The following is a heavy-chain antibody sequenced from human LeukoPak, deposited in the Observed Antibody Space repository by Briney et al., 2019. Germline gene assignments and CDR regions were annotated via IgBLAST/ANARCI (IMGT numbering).Heavy chain of an antibody. CDR2: TYYRSKWYH. CDR3: ARDPAYNYGMDV. J-gene: IGHJ6*02. CDR1: GDSVSSHSSA. V-gene: IGHV6-1*01. D-gene: IGHD2-2*01. Sequence: PSQTLSLTCAISGDSVSSHSSAWNWIRQSPSRGLEWLGRTYYRSKWYHDYAVSVRSRMSINPDTSKNQFSLQLSSVTPEDTAVYYCARDPAYNYGMDVWGQGTTVTVSS.